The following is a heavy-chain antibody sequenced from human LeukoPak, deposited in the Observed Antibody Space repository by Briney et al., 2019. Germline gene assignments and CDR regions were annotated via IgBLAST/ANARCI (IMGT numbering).Heavy chain of an antibody. CDR2: IIPILGIA. V-gene: IGHV1-69*04. Sequence: SVKVSCKASGGTFSSYAISWVRQAPGQGLEWMGRIIPILGIANYAQKFQGRVTITADKSTSTAYMELSSLRSEDTAVYYCARDPTFRNPYYYDSSGYYSTYWGQGTLVTVSS. J-gene: IGHJ4*02. CDR3: ARDPTFRNPYYYDSSGYYSTY. CDR1: GGTFSSYA. D-gene: IGHD3-22*01.